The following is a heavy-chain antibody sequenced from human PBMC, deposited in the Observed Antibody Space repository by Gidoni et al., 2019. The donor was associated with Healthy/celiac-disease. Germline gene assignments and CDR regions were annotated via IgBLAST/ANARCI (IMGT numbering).Heavy chain of an antibody. CDR1: GFAFSSSA. D-gene: IGHD3-10*01. Sequence: QVQLVESGGGGVQPGRSLRLSCAASGFAFSSSARHWVRQAPGKGREWVAVISYDGSNEYYADSVKGRFTISRDNSKNTLYLQMNSLRAEDTAVYYCARDLGGSGSYSNYWGQGTLVTVSS. CDR3: ARDLGGSGSYSNY. J-gene: IGHJ4*02. CDR2: ISYDGSNE. V-gene: IGHV3-30-3*01.